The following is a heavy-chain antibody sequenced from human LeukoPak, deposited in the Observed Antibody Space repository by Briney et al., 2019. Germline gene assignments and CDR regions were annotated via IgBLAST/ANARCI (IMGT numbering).Heavy chain of an antibody. CDR3: ARDRTYDFWSGYYTGENWFDP. D-gene: IGHD3-3*01. CDR2: MNPNSGNT. J-gene: IGHJ5*02. Sequence: ASVKVSCKASGYTFTSYDINWVRQATGQGLERMGWMNPNSGNTGYAQKFQGRVTMTRNTSISTAYMELSSLRSEDTAVYYCARDRTYDFWSGYYTGENWFDPWGQGTLVTVSS. V-gene: IGHV1-8*01. CDR1: GYTFTSYD.